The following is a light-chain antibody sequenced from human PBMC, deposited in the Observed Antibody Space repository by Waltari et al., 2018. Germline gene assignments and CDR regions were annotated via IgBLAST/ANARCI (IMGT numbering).Light chain of an antibody. Sequence: QAVVTQEPSLTVSPGGTVTLTCGSNTGAVTSGHYPYWFQQKPGQATRTLIYDTNTKQSWTPARFSGSLLGGKGALTLSGAQPEDEAEYYCSLSYSGAVVFGGGTKLTVL. CDR2: DTN. CDR3: SLSYSGAVV. J-gene: IGLJ2*01. CDR1: TGAVTSGHY. V-gene: IGLV7-46*01.